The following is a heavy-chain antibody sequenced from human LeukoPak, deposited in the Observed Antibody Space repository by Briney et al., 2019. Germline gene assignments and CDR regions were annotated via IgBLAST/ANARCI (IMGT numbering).Heavy chain of an antibody. D-gene: IGHD3-3*01. CDR1: GFTFSSYS. J-gene: IGHJ4*02. V-gene: IGHV3-21*01. CDR2: ISSSSSYI. CDR3: ARDLLEWLATPTLDY. Sequence: PGGSLRLSCAASGFTFSSYSMNWVRQAPGKGLEWVSSISSSSSYIYYADSVKGRFTISRDNAKNLLYLQMNSLRAEDTAVYYCARDLLEWLATPTLDYWGQGTLATVSS.